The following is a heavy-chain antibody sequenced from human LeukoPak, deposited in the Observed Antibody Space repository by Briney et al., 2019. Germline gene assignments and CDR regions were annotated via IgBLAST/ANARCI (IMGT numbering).Heavy chain of an antibody. Sequence: GGTLRLSCAASGFTFSNYGMSWVRQAPGKGLEWVSAISGSGGSTYYADSVKGRFTISRDNSKNTLYLQMNSLRAEDTAVYYCAKIRYSGSYSPIDAFDIWGQGTMVTVSS. CDR3: AKIRYSGSYSPIDAFDI. D-gene: IGHD1-26*01. J-gene: IGHJ3*02. CDR1: GFTFSNYG. CDR2: ISGSGGST. V-gene: IGHV3-23*01.